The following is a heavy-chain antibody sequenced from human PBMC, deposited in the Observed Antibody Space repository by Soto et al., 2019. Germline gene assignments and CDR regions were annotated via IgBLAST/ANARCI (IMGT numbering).Heavy chain of an antibody. CDR1: GGTFNNYA. CDR3: AREVTVASYSFDF. J-gene: IGHJ4*02. V-gene: IGHV1-69*01. CDR2: IIPIFNSA. D-gene: IGHD5-12*01. Sequence: QVQLVQSGAEVKRPGSSVKVSCKASGGTFNNYALSWVRQAPGQGLEWMGGIIPIFNSANYAQKFQGRVKIPADDSTSTAYMELRSLRPDATAVYHCAREVTVASYSFDFWGQGTLVKVSS.